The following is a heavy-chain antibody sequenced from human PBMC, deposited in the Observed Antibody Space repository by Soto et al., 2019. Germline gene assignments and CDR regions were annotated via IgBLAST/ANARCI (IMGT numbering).Heavy chain of an antibody. CDR3: TRGVSVSQDY. CDR2: ISSSSSYI. Sequence: GGSLRLSCAASGFTFSSYSMNWVRQAPGKGLEWVSSISSSSSYIYYADSVKGRFTISRDNAKNTAYLQMNSLKTEDTAVYYCTRGVSVSQDYWGQGTLVTVSS. D-gene: IGHD3-10*01. V-gene: IGHV3-21*04. J-gene: IGHJ4*02. CDR1: GFTFSSYS.